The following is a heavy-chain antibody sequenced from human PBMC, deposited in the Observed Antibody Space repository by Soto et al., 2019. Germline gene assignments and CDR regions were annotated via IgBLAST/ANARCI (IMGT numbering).Heavy chain of an antibody. CDR3: ATRSDYSYGFSFDY. J-gene: IGHJ4*02. CDR2: FYYSGST. Sequence: SETLSLTCGVSGGSISSSTYYWGWIRQPPGKGLEWIGSFYYSGSTYYNPSLKSRVTISVDASKNQFSLRLSSVTAADTAVYYCATRSDYSYGFSFDYWGQGTLVTVSS. D-gene: IGHD5-18*01. CDR1: GGSISSSTYY. V-gene: IGHV4-39*01.